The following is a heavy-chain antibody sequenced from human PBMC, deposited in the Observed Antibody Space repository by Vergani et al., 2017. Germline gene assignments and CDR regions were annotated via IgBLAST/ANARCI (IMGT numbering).Heavy chain of an antibody. CDR3: ARGDYGGKGGSDY. CDR1: GFTFDDYA. Sequence: EVQLVESGGGLVQPGRSLRLSCAASGFTFDDYAMHWVRQAPGKGLEWVSGISWNSGSIGYADSVKGRFTISRDNAKNSLYLQMNSLRAEDTAVYYCARGDYGGKGGSDYWGQGTLVTVSS. CDR2: ISWNSGSI. D-gene: IGHD4-17*01. V-gene: IGHV3-9*01. J-gene: IGHJ4*02.